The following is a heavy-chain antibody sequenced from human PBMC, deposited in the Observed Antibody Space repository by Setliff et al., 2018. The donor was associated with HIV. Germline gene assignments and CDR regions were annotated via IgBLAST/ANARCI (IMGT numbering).Heavy chain of an antibody. Sequence: PGESLKISCKGSGYSFTSYWIGWVRQMPGKGLESMGIIWPGDPDVRYSPSFQGHVTISADTSISTAHLQWKSLKASDTAIYYCAKVPNYYESNFHVFDVWGPGAMVTVSS. CDR1: GYSFTSYW. J-gene: IGHJ3*01. CDR2: IWPGDPDV. CDR3: AKVPNYYESNFHVFDV. V-gene: IGHV5-51*01. D-gene: IGHD3-22*01.